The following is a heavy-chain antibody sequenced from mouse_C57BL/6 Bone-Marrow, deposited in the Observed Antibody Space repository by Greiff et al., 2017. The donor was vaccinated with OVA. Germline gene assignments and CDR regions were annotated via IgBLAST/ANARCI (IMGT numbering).Heavy chain of an antibody. Sequence: VQLQQSGPELVKPGASVKISCKASGYSFTGYYMNWVKQSPEQSLEWIGEINPSTGGTTYNQKFKAKATLTVDKSSSTAYVQLKSLTSEDSAVYYCARKEANYDYWGQGTTLTVSS. CDR3: ARKEANYDY. CDR1: GYSFTGYY. CDR2: INPSTGGT. V-gene: IGHV1-42*01. J-gene: IGHJ2*01. D-gene: IGHD6-1*01.